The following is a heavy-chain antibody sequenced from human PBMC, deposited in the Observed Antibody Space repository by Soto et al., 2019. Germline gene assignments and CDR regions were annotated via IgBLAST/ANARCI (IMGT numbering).Heavy chain of an antibody. CDR1: GGLISKYS. D-gene: IGHD5-12*01. CDR3: ATIRVRGGPLRFED. Sequence: QVQLVQSGAEERKPGSSVKVSCKTSGGLISKYSFNWVRQAPGQGLEWMGGVLPISGSTDYAQKFQGRLTITADRSTSTVYMELSRLRSDDTANYYCATIRVRGGPLRFEDGGQGMLISVSS. CDR2: VLPISGST. J-gene: IGHJ4*01. V-gene: IGHV1-69*06.